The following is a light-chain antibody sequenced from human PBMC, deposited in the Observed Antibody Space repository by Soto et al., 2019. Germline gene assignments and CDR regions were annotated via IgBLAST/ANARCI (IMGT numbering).Light chain of an antibody. J-gene: IGLJ1*01. CDR3: SSYTSSSTYV. Sequence: QSVLTQPASVSGSPGQSITISCTGTSSDVGGYNYVSWCQQHPGKAPKLMIYDVSNRPSGVSNRFSGSKSGNTASLTISGLQAEDEADYYCSSYTSSSTYVFGTGTKVAV. CDR2: DVS. V-gene: IGLV2-14*01. CDR1: SSDVGGYNY.